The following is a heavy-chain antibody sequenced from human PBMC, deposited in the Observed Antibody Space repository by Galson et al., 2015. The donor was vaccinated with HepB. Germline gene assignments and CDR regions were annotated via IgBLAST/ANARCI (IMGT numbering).Heavy chain of an antibody. D-gene: IGHD1-14*01. CDR1: GFTFSSYG. CDR2: IWYDGSNK. J-gene: IGHJ6*02. V-gene: IGHV3-33*06. Sequence: SLRLSCAAFGFTFSSYGMHWVRQAPGKGLEWVAVIWYDGSNKYYADSVKGRFTISRDNSKNTLYLQMNSLRAEDTAVYYCAKGHRPKIRYKDGMDVWGQGTTVTVSS. CDR3: AKGHRPKIRYKDGMDV.